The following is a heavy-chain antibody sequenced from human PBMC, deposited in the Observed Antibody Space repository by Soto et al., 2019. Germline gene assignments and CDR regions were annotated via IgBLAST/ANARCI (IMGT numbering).Heavy chain of an antibody. CDR1: GGSISSSNYY. V-gene: IGHV4-39*01. J-gene: IGHJ3*02. CDR3: ASPTLGAFDI. CDR2: IYYSGST. D-gene: IGHD3-16*01. Sequence: PSETLSLTCTASGGSISSSNYYWGWIRQPPGKGLEWIGSIYYSGSTAYNSSLKSRVTMSVDTSKNQLSLRLSSVTAADTAVYYCASPTLGAFDIWGQGTMVTVSS.